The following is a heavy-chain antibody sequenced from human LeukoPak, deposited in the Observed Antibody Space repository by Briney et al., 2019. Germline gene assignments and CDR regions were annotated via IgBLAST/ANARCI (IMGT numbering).Heavy chain of an antibody. J-gene: IGHJ4*02. Sequence: GGSLRLSCAGSGFTFSSYAMHWVRQAPGKGLEWVAVISYDGSNKYYADSVKGRFTISRDNSKNTLYLQMNSLRAEDTAVCYCAKENQHCSSTSCYEYFDYWGQGTLVTVSS. CDR2: ISYDGSNK. D-gene: IGHD2-2*01. CDR1: GFTFSSYA. V-gene: IGHV3-30-3*01. CDR3: AKENQHCSSTSCYEYFDY.